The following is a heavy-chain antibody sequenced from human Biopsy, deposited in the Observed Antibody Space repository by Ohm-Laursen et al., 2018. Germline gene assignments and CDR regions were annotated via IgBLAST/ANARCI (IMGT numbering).Heavy chain of an antibody. V-gene: IGHV3-21*06. D-gene: IGHD4-17*01. CDR3: ATAAYAPPYFDL. Sequence: SLTLSCSASGVTLSGYAMNWVRQAPGKGLEWVSSITGGGNYINYADSVRGRFTISRDNSKNSVYLVMSSLRAEDTAVYFCATAAYAPPYFDLWGRGTVVTVSS. J-gene: IGHJ4*02. CDR1: GVTLSGYA. CDR2: ITGGGNYI.